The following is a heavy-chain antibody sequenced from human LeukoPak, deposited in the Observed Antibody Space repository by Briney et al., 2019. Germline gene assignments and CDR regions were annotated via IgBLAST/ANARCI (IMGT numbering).Heavy chain of an antibody. D-gene: IGHD2-2*01. CDR2: ISAYKGNT. CDR3: ARDATGLVVPKEY. J-gene: IGHJ4*02. V-gene: IGHV1-18*01. Sequence: ASVTVSCKASGYTFNSYGYSWVRQPPGQGLEWLGWISAYKGNTNYAQNLHGRVTMTTDTSTSTASMELRSLRADAAAVYYCARDATGLVVPKEYWGQGTLVTVSS. CDR1: GYTFNSYG.